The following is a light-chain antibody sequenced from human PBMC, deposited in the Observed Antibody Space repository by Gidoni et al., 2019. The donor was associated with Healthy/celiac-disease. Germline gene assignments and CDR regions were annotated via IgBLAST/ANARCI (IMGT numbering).Light chain of an antibody. CDR3: QQRSNWPPT. CDR2: DAS. Sequence: EIVLTPSPATLSLSPGERATLSCRASQSVSSYLAWYQQKPGQAPRLLIYDASNRATGIPARFSGRWSGTDVTLTSSSLEPEDFAVYYCQQRSNWPPTFGQGTKLEIK. V-gene: IGKV3-11*01. CDR1: QSVSSY. J-gene: IGKJ2*01.